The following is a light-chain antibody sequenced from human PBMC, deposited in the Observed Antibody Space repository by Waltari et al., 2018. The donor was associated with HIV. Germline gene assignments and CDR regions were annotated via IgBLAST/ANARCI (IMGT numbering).Light chain of an antibody. Sequence: QSVLTQPPSASGIPGQRVTISCSGSSSNIGSNTVNWYQQLPGTAPKLLIYSNNQRPSGVPDRFSGSKSGTSASLAISGLQSEDEADYYCAAWDDSLNGHWVFGGGTKLTVL. CDR1: SSNIGSNT. J-gene: IGLJ3*02. CDR3: AAWDDSLNGHWV. CDR2: SNN. V-gene: IGLV1-44*01.